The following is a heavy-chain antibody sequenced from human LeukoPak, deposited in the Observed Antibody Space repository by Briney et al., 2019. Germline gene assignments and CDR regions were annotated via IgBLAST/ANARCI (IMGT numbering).Heavy chain of an antibody. Sequence: GGSLRLSCAASGFVVGGNYMSWVRQAPGKGLEWVSVIYSGGSTYYADSVKGRFSTSRDSSTSTLFLQMDSLRVEDTAMYYCARPTDGDSTRYGMDVWGQGTTVIVSS. CDR1: GFVVGGNY. J-gene: IGHJ6*02. CDR2: IYSGGST. D-gene: IGHD2-21*02. CDR3: ARPTDGDSTRYGMDV. V-gene: IGHV3-53*01.